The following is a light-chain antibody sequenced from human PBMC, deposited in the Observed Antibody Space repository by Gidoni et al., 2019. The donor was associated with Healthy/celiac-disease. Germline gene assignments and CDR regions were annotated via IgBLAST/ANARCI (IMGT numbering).Light chain of an antibody. Sequence: ETVLTQSPATLSLSPGERATIPCRASQSVSSYLAWYQQQPGQAPRLLIYDASNRATGIPARFSGSGSGTDFTLTISSLEPEDFAVYYCQQRSNWPPWTFGQGTKVEIK. J-gene: IGKJ1*01. V-gene: IGKV3-11*01. CDR3: QQRSNWPPWT. CDR1: QSVSSY. CDR2: DAS.